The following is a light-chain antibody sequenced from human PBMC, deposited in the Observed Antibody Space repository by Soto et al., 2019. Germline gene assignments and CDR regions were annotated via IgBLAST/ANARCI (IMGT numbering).Light chain of an antibody. CDR1: DNIGSN. CDR2: AAS. Sequence: DIQLTQSPASLSASVGDRVTITCRASDNIGSNLNWYQPQTGTAPKLLIYAASSLQGGVPSRLSGSGYGTQFTLTIRGLQTEDFATYYCQQSYKILTFGGGTKVDIK. CDR3: QQSYKILT. V-gene: IGKV1-39*01. J-gene: IGKJ4*01.